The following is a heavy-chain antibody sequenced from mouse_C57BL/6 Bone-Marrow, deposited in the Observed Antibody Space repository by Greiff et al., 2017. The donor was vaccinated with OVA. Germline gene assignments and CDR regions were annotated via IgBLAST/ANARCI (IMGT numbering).Heavy chain of an antibody. J-gene: IGHJ2*01. D-gene: IGHD2-4*01. CDR1: GYTFTSYW. CDR3: ARKGGLRSFDY. V-gene: IGHV1-59*01. Sequence: QVQLQQPGAELVRPGTSVKLSCKASGYTFTSYWMHWVKQRPGQGLEWIGVIDPSDSYTNYHQKFKGKATLTLDTSSSTAYMQLSSLTSEDSAVYDCARKGGLRSFDYWGQGTTLTVSS. CDR2: IDPSDSYT.